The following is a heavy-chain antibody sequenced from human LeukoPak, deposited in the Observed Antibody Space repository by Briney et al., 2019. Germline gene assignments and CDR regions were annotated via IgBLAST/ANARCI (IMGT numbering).Heavy chain of an antibody. D-gene: IGHD5-12*01. V-gene: IGHV1-69*05. CDR1: GGTFSSYA. J-gene: IGHJ4*02. Sequence: SVKVSCKASGGTFSSYAISLVRQAPGQGLEWMGGIIPIFGTANYAQKFQGRVTITTDESTSTAYMELSSLRSEDTAVYYCATDPGGGVATIVDCWGQGTLVTVSS. CDR2: IIPIFGTA. CDR3: ATDPGGGVATIVDC.